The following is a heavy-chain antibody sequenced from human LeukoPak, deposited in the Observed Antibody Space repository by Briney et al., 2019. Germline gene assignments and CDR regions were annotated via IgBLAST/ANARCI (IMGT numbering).Heavy chain of an antibody. CDR2: IYHSGST. CDR1: GYSISSGYY. Sequence: KPSETLSLTCAVSGYSISSGYYWGWIRPPPGKGLEGIGSIYHSGSTYYNPSLKSRVTISVDTSKNQFSLKLSSVTAADTAVYYCARDRVVPAGPDAFDIWGQGTMVTVSS. V-gene: IGHV4-38-2*02. D-gene: IGHD2-2*01. J-gene: IGHJ3*02. CDR3: ARDRVVPAGPDAFDI.